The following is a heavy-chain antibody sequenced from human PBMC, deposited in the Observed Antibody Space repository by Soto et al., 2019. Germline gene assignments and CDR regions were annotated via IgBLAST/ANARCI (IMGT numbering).Heavy chain of an antibody. D-gene: IGHD3-9*01. J-gene: IGHJ4*02. V-gene: IGHV4-4*02. Sequence: VQLQESGPGVVKPSGTLFLTCAISAGSISSSICWSWVLPPPGKELVWIGEIYHSGSTNHNSPLKSQVTILVDKSNIPFSIKTGSVTAADKAIYYLASAGVFVYGILAGIYFDYWGQGTPVAVSS. CDR2: IYHSGST. CDR1: AGSISSSIC. CDR3: ASAGVFVYGILAGIYFDY.